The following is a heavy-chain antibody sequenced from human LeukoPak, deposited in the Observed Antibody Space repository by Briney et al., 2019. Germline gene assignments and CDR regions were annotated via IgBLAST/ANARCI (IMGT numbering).Heavy chain of an antibody. CDR1: GFIFGSHG. D-gene: IGHD4-17*01. CDR2: ISPGGNTI. V-gene: IGHV3-48*04. CDR3: ARVRGPTVTTMYFDY. J-gene: IGHJ4*02. Sequence: GGSLRLSCAGSGFIFGSHGMIWVRQAPGRGLEWVSYISPGGNTIYYADSMKGRFTVSRDDAKNSLSLHMNSLRAEDTAVYYCARVRGPTVTTMYFDYWGQGTLVTVSS.